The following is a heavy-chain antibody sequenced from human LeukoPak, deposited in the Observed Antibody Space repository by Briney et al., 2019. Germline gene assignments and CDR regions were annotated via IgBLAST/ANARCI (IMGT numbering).Heavy chain of an antibody. Sequence: ASVKVSCKASGGTFSSYAISWVRQAPGQGLEWMGWINPNSGGTNYAQKFQGRVTMTRDTSISTAYMELSRLRSDDTAVYYCARAPGITIFGVVINYMDVWGKGTTVTVSS. CDR3: ARAPGITIFGVVINYMDV. J-gene: IGHJ6*03. V-gene: IGHV1-2*02. CDR2: INPNSGGT. D-gene: IGHD3-3*01. CDR1: GGTFSSYA.